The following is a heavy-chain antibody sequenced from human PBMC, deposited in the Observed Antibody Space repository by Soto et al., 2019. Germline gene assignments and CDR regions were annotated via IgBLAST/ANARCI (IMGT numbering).Heavy chain of an antibody. Sequence: GGSLRLSCTASAFTFSSYWMSWVRQAPGKGLEWVANIKQDGSEKYYVDSVKGRFTISRDNAKNSLYLQMNSLRAEDTAVYYCARDLFEAARRGEYAFDIWGQGTMVTVSS. CDR1: AFTFSSYW. CDR2: IKQDGSEK. CDR3: ARDLFEAARRGEYAFDI. V-gene: IGHV3-7*03. D-gene: IGHD3-16*01. J-gene: IGHJ3*02.